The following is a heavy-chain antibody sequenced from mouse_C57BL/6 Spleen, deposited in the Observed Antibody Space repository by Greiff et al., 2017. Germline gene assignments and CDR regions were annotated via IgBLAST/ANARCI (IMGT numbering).Heavy chain of an antibody. J-gene: IGHJ4*01. CDR1: GFSLTSYG. Sequence: VKLQESGPGLVQPSQSLSITCTVSGFSLTSYGVHWVRQSPGKGLEWLGVIWSGGSTDYNAAFISRLSISKDNSKSQVFFKMNSLQADDTAIYYCARNGIYYGDYYAMDYWGQGTSVTVSS. D-gene: IGHD2-1*01. CDR2: IWSGGST. CDR3: ARNGIYYGDYYAMDY. V-gene: IGHV2-2*01.